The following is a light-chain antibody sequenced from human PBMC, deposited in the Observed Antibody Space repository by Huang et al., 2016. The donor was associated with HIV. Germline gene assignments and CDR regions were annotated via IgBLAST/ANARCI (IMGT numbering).Light chain of an antibody. J-gene: IGKJ2*01. V-gene: IGKV1-39*01. CDR3: QQTYSAPPYT. CDR1: HNIGNY. Sequence: DIQLTQSPSSLSASVGDRVTIPCRASHNIGNYLNWYHQKPGKAPSLLIYAASSLQSGVPSMFGGGGSGAEFTLTISSLQAEDFATYYCQQTYSAPPYTFAQGTKLEIK. CDR2: AAS.